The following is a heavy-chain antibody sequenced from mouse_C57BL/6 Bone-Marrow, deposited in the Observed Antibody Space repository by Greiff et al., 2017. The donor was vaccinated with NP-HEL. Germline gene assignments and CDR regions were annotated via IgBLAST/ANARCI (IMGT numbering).Heavy chain of an antibody. D-gene: IGHD2-2*01. V-gene: IGHV5-12*01. CDR1: GFTFSDYY. J-gene: IGHJ4*01. Sequence: EVMLVESGGGLVQPGGSLKLSCAASGFTFSDYYMYWVRQTPEKRLEWVAYISNGGGSTYYPDTVKGRFTISRDDAKNTLYLQMSRLKSEDTAMYYCARHDYYGSNYYAMDYWGQGTSVTVSS. CDR3: ARHDYYGSNYYAMDY. CDR2: ISNGGGST.